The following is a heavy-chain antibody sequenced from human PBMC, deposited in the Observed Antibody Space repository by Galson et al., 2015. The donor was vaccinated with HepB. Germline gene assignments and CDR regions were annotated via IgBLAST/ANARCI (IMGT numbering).Heavy chain of an antibody. J-gene: IGHJ4*02. Sequence: SVKVSCKASGYTFTGYYMHWVRQAPGQGLEWMGWINPNSGGTNYAQKFQGRVTMTRDTSISTAYMELSRLRSDDTAVYYCARDLRLSVVPAATKNQTQDLNDYWGQGTLVTVSS. CDR3: ARDLRLSVVPAATKNQTQDLNDY. V-gene: IGHV1-2*02. CDR2: INPNSGGT. CDR1: GYTFTGYY. D-gene: IGHD2-2*01.